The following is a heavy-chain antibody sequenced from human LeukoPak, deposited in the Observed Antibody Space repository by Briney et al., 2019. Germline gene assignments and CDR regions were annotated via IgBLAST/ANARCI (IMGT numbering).Heavy chain of an antibody. Sequence: GGSLRLSCAASGFTFSTYWMHWVRQAPGEGLVWVSRIKSDGSDTSYADSVKGRFTISRDNAKNTLYLQMNSLRAEDTAVYYCARETGGAVGSTDFDYWGQGTLVTVSS. D-gene: IGHD3-10*01. V-gene: IGHV3-74*01. CDR1: GFTFSTYW. J-gene: IGHJ4*02. CDR3: ARETGGAVGSTDFDY. CDR2: IKSDGSDT.